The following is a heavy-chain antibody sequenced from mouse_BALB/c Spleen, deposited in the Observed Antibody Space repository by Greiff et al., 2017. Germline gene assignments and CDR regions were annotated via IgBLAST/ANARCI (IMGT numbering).Heavy chain of an antibody. CDR3: AIYDYDEGAWFAY. J-gene: IGHJ3*01. CDR2: ISSGSSTI. D-gene: IGHD2-4*01. V-gene: IGHV5-17*02. CDR1: GFTFSSFG. Sequence: EVQVVESGGGLVQPGGSRKLSCAASGFTFSSFGMHWVRQAPEKGLEWVAYISSGSSTIYYADTVKGRFTISRDNPKNTLFLQMTSLRSEDTAMYYCAIYDYDEGAWFAYWGQGTLVTVSA.